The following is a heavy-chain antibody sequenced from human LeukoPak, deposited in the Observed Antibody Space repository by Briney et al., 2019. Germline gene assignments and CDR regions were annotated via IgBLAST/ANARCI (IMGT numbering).Heavy chain of an antibody. Sequence: GRSLRLSCAASGFTFDDYAMHWVRQAPGKGLEWVSGISWNSGSIGYADSVKGRFTISRDNAKNSLYLQMNSLRAEDTAVYYCAAGRGWLIAYWGQGTLVTASS. CDR2: ISWNSGSI. D-gene: IGHD3-22*01. J-gene: IGHJ4*02. CDR3: AAGRGWLIAY. CDR1: GFTFDDYA. V-gene: IGHV3-9*01.